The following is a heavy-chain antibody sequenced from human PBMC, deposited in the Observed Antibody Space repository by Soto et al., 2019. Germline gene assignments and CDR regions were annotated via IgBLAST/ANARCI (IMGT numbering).Heavy chain of an antibody. D-gene: IGHD7-27*01. CDR2: IYYSGST. CDR1: GGSISSYY. CDR3: ARVTGADDAFDI. Sequence: SETLSLTCTVSGGSISSYYWSWIRQPPGKGLERIGYIYYSGSTNYNPSLKSRVTISVDTSKNQFSLKLSSVTAADTAVYYCARVTGADDAFDIWGQGTMVTVSS. J-gene: IGHJ3*02. V-gene: IGHV4-59*08.